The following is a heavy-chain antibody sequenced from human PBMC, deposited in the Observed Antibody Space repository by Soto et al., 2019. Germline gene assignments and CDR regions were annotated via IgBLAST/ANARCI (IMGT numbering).Heavy chain of an antibody. J-gene: IGHJ6*02. D-gene: IGHD3-10*01. V-gene: IGHV3-23*01. CDR1: GFTFSSDA. CDR2: ISGSGDST. CDR3: ASCLMGYYYYGMDV. Sequence: EVQLLESGGGLVQPGGSLRLSCAASGFTFSSDAMSWVRQAPGKGLEWVSAISGSGDSTYYADSVKGRFTISRDQXXNTLYLQMNNLRAEDTAVYYCASCLMGYYYYGMDVWGQGTTVTVSS.